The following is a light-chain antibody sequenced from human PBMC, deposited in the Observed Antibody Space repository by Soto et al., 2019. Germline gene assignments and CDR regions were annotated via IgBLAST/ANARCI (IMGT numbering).Light chain of an antibody. CDR1: QSISSY. J-gene: IGKJ2*02. CDR3: QQSYSTPRT. CDR2: AAS. Sequence: DIQMTQSPSSLSASVGDRVTITCRASQSISSYLNWYQQKLGKAPKLLIYAASSLQSGVPSRFSGSGSGTDFTLTISSLQPEDFATYYCQQSYSTPRTFGQGTKLEIK. V-gene: IGKV1-39*01.